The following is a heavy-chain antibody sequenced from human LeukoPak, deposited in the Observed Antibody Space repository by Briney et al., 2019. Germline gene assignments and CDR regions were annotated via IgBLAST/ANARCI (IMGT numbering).Heavy chain of an antibody. CDR3: ARARRFYSGHFDP. V-gene: IGHV1-8*03. D-gene: IGHD1-26*01. J-gene: IGHJ5*02. Sequence: ASVKVSCKASGYTFTSYDINWVRQATGQGLEWTGWMNPNSGNTGYAQKFQGRVTITRNTSISTAYMELSSLRSEDTAVYYCARARRFYSGHFDPWGQGTLVTVSS. CDR2: MNPNSGNT. CDR1: GYTFTSYD.